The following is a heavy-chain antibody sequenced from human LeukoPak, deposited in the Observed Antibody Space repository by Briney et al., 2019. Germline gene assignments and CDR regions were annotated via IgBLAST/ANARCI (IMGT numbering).Heavy chain of an antibody. CDR1: GGSISSYY. CDR2: IYYSGST. J-gene: IGHJ3*02. V-gene: IGHV4-59*01. D-gene: IGHD3-9*01. CDR3: ARDRGYDILTGYYAFAFDI. Sequence: SETLSLTCTVSGGSISSYYWSWIRQPPGKGLEWIGYIYYSGSTNYNPSLKSRVTISVDTSKNQFSLKLSSVTAADTAVYYCARDRGYDILTGYYAFAFDIWGQGTMVTVSS.